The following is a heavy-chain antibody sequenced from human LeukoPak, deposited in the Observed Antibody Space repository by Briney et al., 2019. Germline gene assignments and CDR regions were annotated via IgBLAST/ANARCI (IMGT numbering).Heavy chain of an antibody. CDR2: ISGSNNYI. D-gene: IGHD5-18*01. J-gene: IGHJ6*02. CDR3: ARGYTHGLDV. CDR1: GFTFSSFI. V-gene: IGHV3-21*01. Sequence: GGSLTLSCAASGFTFSSFIMNWVRQVPGKGLEWVSSISGSNNYIYYADPVKGRFTISRDNAKNSLYLQMNSLRADYTAVYYCARGYTHGLDVWGQGTTVTVSS.